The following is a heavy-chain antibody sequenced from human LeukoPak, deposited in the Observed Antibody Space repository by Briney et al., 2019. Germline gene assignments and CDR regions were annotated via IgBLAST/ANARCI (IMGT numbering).Heavy chain of an antibody. Sequence: GESLKISCKGSGYDFPTYWIGWVRQMPGRGLEWMGIIYPGDSDTRYSPSFQGQVTISADKSISTAYLQWSSLKASDTAMYYCARAKYCSGGTCYAEYWGQGTLVTVST. CDR1: GYDFPTYW. V-gene: IGHV5-51*01. CDR2: IYPGDSDT. CDR3: ARAKYCSGGTCYAEY. D-gene: IGHD2-15*01. J-gene: IGHJ4*02.